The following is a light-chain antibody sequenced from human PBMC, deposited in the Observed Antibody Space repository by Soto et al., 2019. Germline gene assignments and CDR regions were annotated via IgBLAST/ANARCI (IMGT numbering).Light chain of an antibody. V-gene: IGLV3-21*02. CDR3: QVWDSSSDLVV. J-gene: IGLJ2*01. CDR1: NIGSKS. CDR2: DDN. Sequence: VLTQPPSVSVAPGQTARITCGGNNIGSKSVHWYQQKQGQAPVLVVYDDNDRPSGIPERFAGSNAGNTATLTISRVAAGDEADYYCQVWDSSSDLVVFGGGTKLTVL.